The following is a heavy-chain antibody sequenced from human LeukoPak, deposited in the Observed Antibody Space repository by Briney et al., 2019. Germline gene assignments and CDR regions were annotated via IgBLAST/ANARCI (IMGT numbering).Heavy chain of an antibody. J-gene: IGHJ3*02. V-gene: IGHV3-30-3*01. CDR1: GFTFSSYA. CDR2: ISYDGSNK. D-gene: IGHD1-1*01. CDR3: ARGAQENWNDVDAFDI. Sequence: PGRSLRLSCAASGFTFSSYAMHWVRQAPGKGLEWVAVISYDGSNKYYADSVKGRFTISRDNSKNTLYLQMNSLRAEDTAVYYCARGAQENWNDVDAFDIWGQGTMVTVSS.